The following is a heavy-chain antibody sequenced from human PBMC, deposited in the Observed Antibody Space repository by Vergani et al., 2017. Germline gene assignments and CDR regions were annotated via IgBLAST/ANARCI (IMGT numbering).Heavy chain of an antibody. CDR1: GGSFSGYY. Sequence: QVQLQQWGAGLLKASETLSLTCAVYGGSFSGYYWSWIRQPPGKGLEWIGEINHSGSTNYNPSLKSRVTISVDTSKNQFSLKLSSVTAADTAVYYCATARAGYYGSDPLYWGQGTLVTVSS. D-gene: IGHD3-10*01. CDR3: ATARAGYYGSDPLY. CDR2: INHSGST. V-gene: IGHV4-34*01. J-gene: IGHJ4*02.